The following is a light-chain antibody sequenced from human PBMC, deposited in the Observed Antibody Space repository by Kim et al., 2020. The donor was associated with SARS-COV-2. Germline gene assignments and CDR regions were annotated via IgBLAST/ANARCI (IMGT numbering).Light chain of an antibody. CDR1: SSDVGGYNY. CDR2: DDS. V-gene: IGLV2-14*04. J-gene: IGLJ2*01. CDR3: SSYTSSSTLV. Sequence: QSITISCTGTSSDVGGYNYVSWYQQHPGKAPKLMIYDDSKRPSGVSNRFSGSKSGNTAFLTISGLQAEDEADYYCSSYTSSSTLVFGGGTQLTVL.